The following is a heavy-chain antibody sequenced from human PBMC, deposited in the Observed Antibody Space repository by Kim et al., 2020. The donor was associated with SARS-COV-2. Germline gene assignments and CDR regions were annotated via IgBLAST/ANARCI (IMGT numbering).Heavy chain of an antibody. V-gene: IGHV3-9*01. CDR3: AKAGSGSHNYYYGMDV. D-gene: IGHD1-26*01. CDR2: ISWNSGSI. Sequence: GGSLRLSCAASGFTFDDYAMHWVRQAPGKGLEWVSGISWNSGSIGYADSVKGRFTISRDNAKNSLYLQMNSLRAEDTALYYCAKAGSGSHNYYYGMDVWGQGTTVTVSS. CDR1: GFTFDDYA. J-gene: IGHJ6*02.